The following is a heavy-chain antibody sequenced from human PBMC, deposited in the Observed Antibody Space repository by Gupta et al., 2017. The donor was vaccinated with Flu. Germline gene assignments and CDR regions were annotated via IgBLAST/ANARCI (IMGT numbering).Heavy chain of an antibody. J-gene: IGHJ5*02. CDR1: GVSFSGYY. V-gene: IGHV4-34*01. D-gene: IGHD6-13*01. CDR3: ARGRLYSSSWYGSRGYWFDP. Sequence: QVQLQQWGAGLLKPSETLSLTCAVYGVSFSGYYWSWIRQPPGKGLEWIGEINHSGSTNYNPSLKSRVTISVDTSKNQFSLKLSSVTAADTAVYYCARGRLYSSSWYGSRGYWFDPWGQGTLVTVSS. CDR2: INHSGST.